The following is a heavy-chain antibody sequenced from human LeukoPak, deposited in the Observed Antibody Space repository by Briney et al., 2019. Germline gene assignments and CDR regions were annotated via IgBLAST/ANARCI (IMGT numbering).Heavy chain of an antibody. CDR1: GYTFTSYG. J-gene: IGHJ6*03. D-gene: IGHD4-17*01. Sequence: ASVKVSCKASGYTFTSYGISWVRQAPGQGLEWMGWINPNSGGTNYAQKFQGRVTMTRDTSISTAYMELSRLRSDDTAVYYCARSDYEYYYYMDVWGKGTTVTISS. V-gene: IGHV1-2*02. CDR2: INPNSGGT. CDR3: ARSDYEYYYYMDV.